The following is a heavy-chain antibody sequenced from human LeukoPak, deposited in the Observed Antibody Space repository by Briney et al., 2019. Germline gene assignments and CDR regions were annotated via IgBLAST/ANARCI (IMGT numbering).Heavy chain of an antibody. CDR2: IKQDGSEK. CDR1: GFTFSSYA. CDR3: AREGVGYGMDV. J-gene: IGHJ6*02. D-gene: IGHD2-15*01. Sequence: GGSLRLSCAASGFTFSSYAMSWVRQAPGKGLEWVANIKQDGSEKYYVDSVKGRFTISRDNAKNSLYLQMNSLRAEDTAVYYCAREGVGYGMDVWGQGTTVTVSS. V-gene: IGHV3-7*01.